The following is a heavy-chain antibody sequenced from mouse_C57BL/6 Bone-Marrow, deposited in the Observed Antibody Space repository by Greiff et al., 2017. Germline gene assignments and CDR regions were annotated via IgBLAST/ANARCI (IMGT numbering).Heavy chain of an antibody. J-gene: IGHJ4*01. CDR2: ISNLAYSI. Sequence: EVKLVESGGGLVQPGGSLKLSCAASGFTFSDYGMAWVRQAPRKGLGWVAFISNLAYSIYYANTVTGRFTIPRENAKNTLYLEMSSLRSEDTAMYYCARERDSLWGNYAMDYWGQGTSVTVSS. V-gene: IGHV5-15*01. D-gene: IGHD1-1*02. CDR1: GFTFSDYG. CDR3: ARERDSLWGNYAMDY.